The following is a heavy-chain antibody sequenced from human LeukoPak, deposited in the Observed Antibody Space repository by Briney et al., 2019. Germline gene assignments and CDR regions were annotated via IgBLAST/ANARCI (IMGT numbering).Heavy chain of an antibody. D-gene: IGHD3-10*01. V-gene: IGHV3-74*01. CDR1: GFTFSSYW. J-gene: IGHJ5*02. CDR3: ARAYYGSGSYQGDWFDP. Sequence: GASLRLSCAASGFTFSSYWMHWVRQAPGKGLVWVSRINSDESSTNYADSVKGRFTISRDNAKNTLYLQMNSLRAEDTAVYYCARAYYGSGSYQGDWFDPWGQGTLVTVSS. CDR2: INSDESST.